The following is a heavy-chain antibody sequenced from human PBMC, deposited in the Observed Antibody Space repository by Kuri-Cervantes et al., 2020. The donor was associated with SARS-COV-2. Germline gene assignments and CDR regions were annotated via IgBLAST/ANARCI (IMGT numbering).Heavy chain of an antibody. CDR1: GFQFDDYT. Sequence: GGSLRLSCAASGFQFDDYTMHWVRQPPGKGLEWVSLISWDGATTYYADSVKGRFTISRDNAKNLLYLQMNSLRAEDTAVYYCARGRYDFWSGFFPPTLWGQGTLVTVSS. CDR2: ISWDGATT. V-gene: IGHV3-43*01. D-gene: IGHD3-3*01. CDR3: ARGRYDFWSGFFPPTL. J-gene: IGHJ4*02.